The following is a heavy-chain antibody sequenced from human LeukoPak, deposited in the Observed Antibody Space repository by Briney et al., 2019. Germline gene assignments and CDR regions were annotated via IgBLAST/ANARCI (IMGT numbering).Heavy chain of an antibody. V-gene: IGHV3-7*04. CDR2: IKQDGSKK. CDR1: GFPFSSYW. Sequence: TGGSLRLSCVASGFPFSSYWMTWVRQAPGKGLEWVANIKQDGSKKSYVDSGKGRFTISRDNAKNSLYLQMNSLRAEDTAIYYRTRVGYIDEGIDYWGQGTLVTVSS. CDR3: TRVGYIDEGIDY. D-gene: IGHD5-24*01. J-gene: IGHJ4*02.